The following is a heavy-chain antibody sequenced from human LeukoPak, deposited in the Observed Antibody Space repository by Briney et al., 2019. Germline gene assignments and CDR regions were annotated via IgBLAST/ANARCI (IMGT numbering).Heavy chain of an antibody. CDR3: ARDVDFWSGPDY. Sequence: GGSLRLSCAASGFTFSRYWMHWVRQAPGEGLVWVSHINSDGSGISYADSVKGRFTISRDNAKNTLYLQMNSLRAEDTAVYYCARDVDFWSGPDYWGQGTLVTVSS. D-gene: IGHD3-3*01. V-gene: IGHV3-74*01. J-gene: IGHJ4*02. CDR1: GFTFSRYW. CDR2: INSDGSGI.